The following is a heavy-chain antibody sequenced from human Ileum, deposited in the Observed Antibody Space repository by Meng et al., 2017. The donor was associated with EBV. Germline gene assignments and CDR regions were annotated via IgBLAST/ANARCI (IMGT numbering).Heavy chain of an antibody. D-gene: IGHD3-22*01. Sequence: QVVEARSEVKKPVAAPQTSFKASGYTFTNYGITLTRQAPGQGHELSGWISAYNGNTNYAHTLDGRVTIYTDTSTNTAYMELGSRRSDVTAVYYCARVEVGITSGDYGGQGTLVTVSS. CDR2: ISAYNGNT. J-gene: IGHJ4*02. CDR3: ARVEVGITSGDY. V-gene: IGHV1-18*01. CDR1: GYTFTNYG.